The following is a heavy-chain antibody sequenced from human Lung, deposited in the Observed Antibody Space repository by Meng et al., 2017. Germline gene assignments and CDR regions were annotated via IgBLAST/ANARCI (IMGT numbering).Heavy chain of an antibody. D-gene: IGHD3-9*01. Sequence: QVQLQQWGAGLLNPSETLSLACAVYGGSFSGYYWSWIRQPPGKGLEWIGEINHSGSTNYNPSLKSRVTISVDTSKNQFSLKLSSVTAADTAVYYCARGYDILTGPPLDYWGQGTLVTVSS. CDR3: ARGYDILTGPPLDY. V-gene: IGHV4-34*01. CDR2: INHSGST. J-gene: IGHJ4*02. CDR1: GGSFSGYY.